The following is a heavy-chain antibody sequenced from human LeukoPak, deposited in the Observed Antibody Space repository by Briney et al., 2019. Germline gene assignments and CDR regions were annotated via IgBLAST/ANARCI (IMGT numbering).Heavy chain of an antibody. CDR1: GFIFSSYA. Sequence: GGSLRLSCAASGFIFSSYAIHWVRQAPGKGLEWVAVMSYDEINKYYADSVKGRFTISRDNSKNTLYLQMNSLRAEDTAIYYCARPVGNSGIDFWGQGTLVTVSS. J-gene: IGHJ4*02. D-gene: IGHD1-26*01. CDR3: ARPVGNSGIDF. CDR2: MSYDEINK. V-gene: IGHV3-30*01.